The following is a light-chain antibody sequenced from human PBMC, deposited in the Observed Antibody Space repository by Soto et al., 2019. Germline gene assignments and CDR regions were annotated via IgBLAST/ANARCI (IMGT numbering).Light chain of an antibody. Sequence: QSVLTQPPSASGTPGQRVTISCSGSSSNIGSNTVNWYQQLPGTAPTLLIYSNNQRPSGVPDRFSGSKSGTSASLAISGLRSEDEADYYCAAWDDSLSGWVFGGGTKLTVL. J-gene: IGLJ3*02. CDR2: SNN. CDR1: SSNIGSNT. CDR3: AAWDDSLSGWV. V-gene: IGLV1-44*01.